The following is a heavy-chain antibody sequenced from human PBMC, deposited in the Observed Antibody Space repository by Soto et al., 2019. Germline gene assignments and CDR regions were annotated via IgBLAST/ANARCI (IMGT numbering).Heavy chain of an antibody. Sequence: GSLRLSCAASGFTFSNHPMSWVRQAPGKGLEWVSAISDDGSSTYYADSVKGRFTISRDNSKNTLYVQMSSLRPEDTAVYYCAKVAVGATTVDYWGQGTLVTVSS. D-gene: IGHD1-26*01. CDR2: ISDDGSST. J-gene: IGHJ4*02. CDR3: AKVAVGATTVDY. V-gene: IGHV3-23*01. CDR1: GFTFSNHP.